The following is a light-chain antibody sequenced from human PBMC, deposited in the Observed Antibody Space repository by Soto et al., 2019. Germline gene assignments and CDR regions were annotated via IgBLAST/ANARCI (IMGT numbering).Light chain of an antibody. CDR2: AAS. J-gene: IGKJ1*01. Sequence: DIQMTQSPSSLSASVGDRVTITCRASQSISNYLNGYQQKPGKDPKLLIYAASSMQSGVPSRFSGSGAETDLTLPISSIQHDDSSTYYCQQSFSTLLTFGQGTKVEV. CDR1: QSISNY. CDR3: QQSFSTLLT. V-gene: IGKV1-39*01.